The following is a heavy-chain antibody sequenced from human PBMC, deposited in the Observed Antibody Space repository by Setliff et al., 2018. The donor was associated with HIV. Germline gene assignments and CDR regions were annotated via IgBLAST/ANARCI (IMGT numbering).Heavy chain of an antibody. Sequence: SETLSLTCTVSGGFIGTYYWSWIRQSPGKGLEWIGSFYYTGSTNYNPSLESRVTMSVDTSKNQFSLRLMSLTAADTAIYYCARGRVTLNGVAAGHHYMDVWGKGNTVTVSS. CDR2: FYYTGST. CDR1: GGFIGTYY. V-gene: IGHV4-59*13. CDR3: ARGRVTLNGVAAGHHYMDV. D-gene: IGHD3-3*01. J-gene: IGHJ6*03.